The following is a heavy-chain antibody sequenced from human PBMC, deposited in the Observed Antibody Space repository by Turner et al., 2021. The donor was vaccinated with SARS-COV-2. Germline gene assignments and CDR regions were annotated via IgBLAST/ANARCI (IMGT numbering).Heavy chain of an antibody. Sequence: QVQLQQSGPGLVKPSETLSLTCAISGDSVSSDGPAWNWIRQSPSRGLGCLGRTYDWFTWSTWNYGEAVSVKGRITMNPDTAKNQVACQRDSVTTEDTPVYYWACKRGQAWVGYWGQGTLVIVSA. V-gene: IGHV6-1*01. CDR2: TYDWFTWSTWNY. CDR1: GDSVSSDGPA. J-gene: IGHJ4*02. D-gene: IGHD1-26*01. CDR3: ACKRGQAWVGY.